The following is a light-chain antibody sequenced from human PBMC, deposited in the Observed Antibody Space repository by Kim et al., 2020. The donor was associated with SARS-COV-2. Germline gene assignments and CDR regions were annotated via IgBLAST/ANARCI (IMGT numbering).Light chain of an antibody. CDR1: QSLHSVYNY. CDR3: MQALQTPLT. J-gene: IGKJ4*01. CDR2: LGS. Sequence: DIVMTQSPLSLPVTPGEPASISCRSSQSLHSVYNYLDWYLQKPGQSPQLLIYLGSNRASGVPDRFSGSGSGTDFTLKISRVEAEDVWVYYCMQALQTPLTFGGGTKVDIK. V-gene: IGKV2-28*01.